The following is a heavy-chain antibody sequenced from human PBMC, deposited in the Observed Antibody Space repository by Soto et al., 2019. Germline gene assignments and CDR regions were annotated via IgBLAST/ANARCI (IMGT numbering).Heavy chain of an antibody. Sequence: QVQIVQSGPEEKSPGASVKLSCTTSGYIFADYAIHWVRQAPGQGLEWVGWIKADNGDTRYSPKFQGRLIITRDISARTSYMELSALRSADTGVFYCATSDWAWWGRGTLITVSS. J-gene: IGHJ4*02. CDR2: IKADNGDT. CDR3: ATSDWAW. D-gene: IGHD3-9*01. CDR1: GYIFADYA. V-gene: IGHV1-3*05.